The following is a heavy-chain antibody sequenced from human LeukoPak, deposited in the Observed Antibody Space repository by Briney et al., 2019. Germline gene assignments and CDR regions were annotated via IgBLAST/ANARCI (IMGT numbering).Heavy chain of an antibody. Sequence: GGSLRLSCAASGFTFSSYGMHWVRQAPGKGLEWVAVIWYDGSNKYYADSVKGRFTISRDNSKNALYLQMNSLRAEDTAVYYCARDWNPMVRGVIPFYWGQGTLVTVSS. V-gene: IGHV3-33*01. D-gene: IGHD3-10*01. CDR1: GFTFSSYG. CDR3: ARDWNPMVRGVIPFY. J-gene: IGHJ4*02. CDR2: IWYDGSNK.